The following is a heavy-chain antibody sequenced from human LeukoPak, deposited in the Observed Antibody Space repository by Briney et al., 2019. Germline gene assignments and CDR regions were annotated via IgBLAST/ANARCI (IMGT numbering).Heavy chain of an antibody. D-gene: IGHD3-22*01. CDR2: IYSRGST. V-gene: IGHV3-66*03. J-gene: IGHJ5*02. CDR3: ARDYYGP. Sequence: GGSLRLSCAASGFTVSNNYMRWVRQAPGKGLEWVSSIYSRGSTSYVDSVKGRFTISRDNSKNTLFLQMNSLRVEDTAVYYRARDYYGPWGQGTLVTVSS. CDR1: GFTVSNNY.